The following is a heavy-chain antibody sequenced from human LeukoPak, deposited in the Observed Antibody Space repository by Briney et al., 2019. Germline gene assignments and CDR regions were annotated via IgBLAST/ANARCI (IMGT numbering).Heavy chain of an antibody. D-gene: IGHD6-19*01. CDR2: IYYSGST. CDR1: GGSISTTSYY. CDR3: ARSGWARHLSDTNWFDP. V-gene: IGHV4-39*01. Sequence: SETLSLTCTVSGGSISTTSYYWDCIRQPPGKGLEWIGNIYYSGSTYYNPSLKSRVTISLYTPKNQFSLKLSSVTAADTAVYYCARSGWARHLSDTNWFDPWGQGTLVTVSS. J-gene: IGHJ5*02.